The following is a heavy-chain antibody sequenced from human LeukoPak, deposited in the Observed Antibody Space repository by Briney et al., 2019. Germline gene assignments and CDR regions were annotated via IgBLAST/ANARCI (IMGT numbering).Heavy chain of an antibody. CDR2: ISASGDNT. V-gene: IGHV3-23*01. J-gene: IGHJ5*02. Sequence: GGTLRLSCAASGFTFSSSGMSWVRQAPGKGLEWVSTISASGDNTYYADSVKGRFTISRDNSKKKLYLQMNSLRAEDTAVYYCAKGYYGSGTYGWFDPWGQGTLVTVSS. CDR1: GFTFSSSG. D-gene: IGHD3-10*01. CDR3: AKGYYGSGTYGWFDP.